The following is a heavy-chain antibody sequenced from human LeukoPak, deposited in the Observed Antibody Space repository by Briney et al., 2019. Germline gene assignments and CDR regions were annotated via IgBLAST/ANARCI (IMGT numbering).Heavy chain of an antibody. D-gene: IGHD1-26*01. Sequence: SETLSLTCTVSGYSISSGYYWGWIRQPPGKGLEWIGSIYHSGSTYYNLSLKSRVTISVDTSKNQFSLKLSSVTAADTAVYYCARWSYSYWFDPWGQGTLVTVSS. V-gene: IGHV4-38-2*02. J-gene: IGHJ5*02. CDR3: ARWSYSYWFDP. CDR1: GYSISSGYY. CDR2: IYHSGST.